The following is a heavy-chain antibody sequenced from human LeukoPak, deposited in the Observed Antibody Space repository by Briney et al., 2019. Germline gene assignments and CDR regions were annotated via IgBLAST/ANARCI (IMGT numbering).Heavy chain of an antibody. Sequence: GGSLRLSCTASGFTFSGSAMHWVRQASGKGLESVGRIRSKANSYATAYAASVKGRFTISRDDSKNTAYLQMNSLKTEDTAVYYCTRQFHDIVVVPAAHDYWGQGTLVTVSS. CDR2: IRSKANSYAT. D-gene: IGHD2-2*01. J-gene: IGHJ4*02. V-gene: IGHV3-73*01. CDR3: TRQFHDIVVVPAAHDY. CDR1: GFTFSGSA.